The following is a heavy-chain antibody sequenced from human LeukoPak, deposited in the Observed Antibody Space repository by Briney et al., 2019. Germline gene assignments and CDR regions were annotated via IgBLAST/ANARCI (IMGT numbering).Heavy chain of an antibody. CDR2: IYYSGSS. CDR1: GGSISSGGYY. Sequence: SQTLSLTCTVSGGSISSGGYYWSWIRQHPGKGLEWIGYIYYSGSSYYNPSLKSRVTISVDTSKNQFSLKLSSVTAADTAVYYCARDGGSIRFLERPPGGTYDMDVWGQGTTVTVSS. V-gene: IGHV4-31*03. D-gene: IGHD3-3*01. CDR3: ARDGGSIRFLERPPGGTYDMDV. J-gene: IGHJ6*02.